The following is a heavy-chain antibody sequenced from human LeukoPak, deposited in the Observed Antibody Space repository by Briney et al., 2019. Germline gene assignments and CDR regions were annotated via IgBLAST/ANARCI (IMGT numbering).Heavy chain of an antibody. J-gene: IGHJ4*02. CDR2: ISGSGGST. V-gene: IGHV3-23*01. D-gene: IGHD3-10*01. CDR3: ARAGFTFSDYFGSFFDY. CDR1: GFTFSSYG. Sequence: GGTLRLSCAASGFTFSSYGMSWVRQAPGKGLEWVSAISGSGGSTYYADSVKGRFTLSRDNAKNSLYLQMNSLRAEDTAVYYCARAGFTFSDYFGSFFDYWGQGTLVTVSS.